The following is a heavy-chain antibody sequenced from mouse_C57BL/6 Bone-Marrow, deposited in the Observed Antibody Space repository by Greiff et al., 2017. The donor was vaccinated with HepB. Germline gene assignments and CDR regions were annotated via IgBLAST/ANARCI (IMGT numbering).Heavy chain of an antibody. V-gene: IGHV14-3*01. CDR3: ARGSSPSYWYFDV. Sequence: EVQLQQSVAELVRPGASVKLSCPASGFNIKTTYMHWVKPRPEQGLEWIGRIDPANGNTKYAPKFQGKATITADPSSNTAYLQLSSLTSEDTAIYYCARGSSPSYWYFDVWGTGTTVTVSS. J-gene: IGHJ1*03. CDR1: GFNIKTTY. D-gene: IGHD1-1*01. CDR2: IDPANGNT.